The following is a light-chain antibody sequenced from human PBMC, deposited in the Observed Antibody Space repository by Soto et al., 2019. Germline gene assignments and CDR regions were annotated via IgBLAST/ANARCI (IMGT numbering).Light chain of an antibody. Sequence: QSVLTQPASVSGSPGQSITISCTGTSGDVGGYNYVSWYQQHPGKAPKLMIYDVSNRPSGVSTRFSGSKSGNTASLTISGLQAEDEADYYCSSYTSSITRYVFGTGTKLTVL. CDR3: SSYTSSITRYV. J-gene: IGLJ1*01. CDR1: SGDVGGYNY. CDR2: DVS. V-gene: IGLV2-14*01.